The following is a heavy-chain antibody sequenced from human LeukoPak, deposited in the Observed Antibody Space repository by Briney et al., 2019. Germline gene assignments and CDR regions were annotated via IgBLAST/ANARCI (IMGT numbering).Heavy chain of an antibody. J-gene: IGHJ6*03. Sequence: PSQTLSLTCTVSGGSISGGGYYWIWIPPHPGKGREGIGYIYYSGSTYYNPSLKSRVTISVDTSKNQFSLKLSSVTAADTAVYCCARSQYIWNYADYYYYMDVWGKGTTVTVSS. CDR1: GGSISGGGYY. D-gene: IGHD1-7*01. V-gene: IGHV4-31*03. CDR3: ARSQYIWNYADYYYYMDV. CDR2: IYYSGST.